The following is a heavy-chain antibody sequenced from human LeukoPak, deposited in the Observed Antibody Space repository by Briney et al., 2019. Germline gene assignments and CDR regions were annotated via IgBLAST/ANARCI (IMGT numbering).Heavy chain of an antibody. Sequence: ASVKVSCKTSRYSFTAFYIHWVRQAPGQGREGMGGMHPRRGATNYAQQFQGRVTMTRDTSISTAYLDLSSLRYDDTAVYYCARDGDYGTGSYYRGCIDSWGQGTPVTVSP. CDR1: RYSFTAFY. D-gene: IGHD3-10*01. CDR2: MHPRRGAT. CDR3: ARDGDYGTGSYYRGCIDS. J-gene: IGHJ4*02. V-gene: IGHV1-2*02.